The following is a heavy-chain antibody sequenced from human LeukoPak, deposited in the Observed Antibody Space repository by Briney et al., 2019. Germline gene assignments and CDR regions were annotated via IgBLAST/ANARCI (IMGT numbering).Heavy chain of an antibody. D-gene: IGHD2-8*01. CDR1: GFTFNTYT. Sequence: PGGSLRLSCAASGFTFNTYTMNWVRQAPGKGLEWVSGISASGGDTFYADSVKGRFTISRDNSKNTLSLQMNSLRVEDTAIYYCAKDVRRCNGACTWGQGTLVTVSS. CDR2: ISASGGDT. V-gene: IGHV3-23*01. J-gene: IGHJ5*02. CDR3: AKDVRRCNGACT.